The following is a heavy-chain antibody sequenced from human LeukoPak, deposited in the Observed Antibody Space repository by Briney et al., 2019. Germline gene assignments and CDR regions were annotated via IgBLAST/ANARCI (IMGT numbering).Heavy chain of an antibody. CDR2: IKQDGSEK. D-gene: IGHD1-26*01. CDR1: GFTFSSYW. CDR3: ARDVRIQYSGGNYSDY. Sequence: GGSLRLSCAASGFTFSSYWVSWVRHAPGKGLEWVANIKQDGSEKYCVDSVKGRFTISRDNAKHAVYLQMNSLRDEDTAMYYCARDVRIQYSGGNYSDYWGQGTLVTVSS. V-gene: IGHV3-7*01. J-gene: IGHJ4*02.